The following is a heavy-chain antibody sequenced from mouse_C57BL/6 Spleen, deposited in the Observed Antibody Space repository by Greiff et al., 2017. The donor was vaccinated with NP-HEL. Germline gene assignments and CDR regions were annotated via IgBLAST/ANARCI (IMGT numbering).Heavy chain of an antibody. CDR3: ASYYGSSSYFDY. J-gene: IGHJ2*01. D-gene: IGHD1-1*01. V-gene: IGHV1-82*01. Sequence: VKLQESGPELVKPGASVKISCKASGYAFSSSWMNWVKQRPGKGLEWIGRIYPGDGDTNYNGKFKGKATLTADKSSSTAYMQLSSLTSEDSAVYFCASYYGSSSYFDYWGQGTTLTVSS. CDR2: IYPGDGDT. CDR1: GYAFSSSW.